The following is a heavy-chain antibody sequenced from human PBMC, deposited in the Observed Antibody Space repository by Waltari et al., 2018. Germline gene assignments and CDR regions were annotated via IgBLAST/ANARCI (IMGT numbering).Heavy chain of an antibody. Sequence: QVQLQESGPGLVKPSETLSLTCTVSGGSISNYYRSWIRQPPGKGLEWIGYIFYSGSTNYNPSLKSRVTISVDTSKNQFSLKLTSVTAADTAVYYCARQSAGGRLGADYWGQGTLVTVSS. J-gene: IGHJ4*02. CDR1: GGSISNYY. CDR2: IFYSGST. D-gene: IGHD3-16*01. V-gene: IGHV4-59*08. CDR3: ARQSAGGRLGADY.